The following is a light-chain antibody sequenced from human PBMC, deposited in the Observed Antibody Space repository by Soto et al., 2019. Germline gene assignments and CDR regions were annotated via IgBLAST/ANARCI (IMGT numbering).Light chain of an antibody. CDR1: SSDVGGYNY. CDR2: DVS. J-gene: IGLJ1*01. V-gene: IGLV2-14*01. Sequence: QSALTQPASVSGSPGQSITISCTGTSSDVGGYNYVSWYQQLPGKAPKLMIYDVSNRPSGVSNRFSGSKSGNTASLTISGLQAEDEDDYYCSSYTSSSPFVFGTGTKLTVL. CDR3: SSYTSSSPFV.